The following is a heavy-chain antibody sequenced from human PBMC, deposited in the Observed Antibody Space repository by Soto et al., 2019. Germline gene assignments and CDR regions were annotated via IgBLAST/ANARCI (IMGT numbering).Heavy chain of an antibody. CDR1: GFTFSSYW. CDR3: ARDGYYYDSSGYYYPQGYFDY. J-gene: IGHJ4*02. V-gene: IGHV3-7*05. Sequence: GSLRLSCAASGFTFSSYWMSWVRQAPGKGLEWVANIKQDGSEKYYVDSVKGRFTISRDNAKNSLYLQMNSLRAEDTAVYYCARDGYYYDSSGYYYPQGYFDYWGQGTLVTVSS. CDR2: IKQDGSEK. D-gene: IGHD3-22*01.